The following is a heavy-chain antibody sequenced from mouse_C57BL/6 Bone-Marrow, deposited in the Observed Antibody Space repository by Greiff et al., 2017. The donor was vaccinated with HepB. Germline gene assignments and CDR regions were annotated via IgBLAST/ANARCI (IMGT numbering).Heavy chain of an antibody. J-gene: IGHJ2*01. D-gene: IGHD2-4*01. CDR3: AREIDYDYDKDYCDY. CDR2: ISSGGSYT. V-gene: IGHV5-6*01. Sequence: EVNVVESGGDLVKPGGSLKLSCAASGFTFSSYGMSWVRQTPDKRLEWVATISSGGSYTYYPDSVKGRFTISRDNAKNTLYLQMSSLKSEDTAMYYCAREIDYDYDKDYCDYWGQGTTLTVSS. CDR1: GFTFSSYG.